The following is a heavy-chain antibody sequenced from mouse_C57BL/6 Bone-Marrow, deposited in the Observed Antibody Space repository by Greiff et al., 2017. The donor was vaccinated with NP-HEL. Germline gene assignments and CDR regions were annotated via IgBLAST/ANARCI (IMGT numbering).Heavy chain of an antibody. CDR3: ARKVYYDPFDY. CDR1: GYTFTDYY. Sequence: DVQLQESGPVLVKPGASVKMSCKASGYTFTDYYMNWVKQSHGKSLEWIGVINPYNGGTSYNQKFKGKATLTVDKSSSTAYMELNSLTSEDSAVYYCARKVYYDPFDYWGQGTTLTVSS. V-gene: IGHV1-19*01. D-gene: IGHD2-4*01. CDR2: INPYNGGT. J-gene: IGHJ2*01.